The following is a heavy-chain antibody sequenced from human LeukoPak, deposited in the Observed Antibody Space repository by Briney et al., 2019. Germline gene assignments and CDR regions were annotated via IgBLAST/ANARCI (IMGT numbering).Heavy chain of an antibody. CDR2: ISSSGSTI. J-gene: IGHJ6*04. Sequence: GGSLRLSCAASRFTFSSYAMSWVRQAPGKGLEWVSSISSSGSTIHYADSVKGRFTISRDNAKNSLYLQMNSLRAEDTAVYYCAELGITMIGGVWGKGTTVTISS. D-gene: IGHD3-10*02. CDR3: AELGITMIGGV. CDR1: RFTFSSYA. V-gene: IGHV3-48*03.